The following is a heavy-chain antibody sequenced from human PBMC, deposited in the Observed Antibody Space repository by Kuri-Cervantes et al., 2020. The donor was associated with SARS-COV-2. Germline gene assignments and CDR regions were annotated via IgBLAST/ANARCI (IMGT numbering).Heavy chain of an antibody. CDR2: IRYDGSNK. V-gene: IGHV3-30*02. J-gene: IGHJ3*02. CDR3: ARGVRSIAAHHAFDI. D-gene: IGHD6-6*01. Sequence: GGSLRLSCAASGFTFSSYGMHWVRQAPGKGLEWVALIRYDGSNKYYADSVKGRFTISRDNSKNTLYLQMNSLRAEDTAVYYCARGVRSIAAHHAFDIWGQGTMVTVSS. CDR1: GFTFSSYG.